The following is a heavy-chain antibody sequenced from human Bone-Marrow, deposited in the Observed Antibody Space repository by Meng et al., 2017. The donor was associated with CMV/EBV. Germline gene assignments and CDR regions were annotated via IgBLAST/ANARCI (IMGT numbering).Heavy chain of an antibody. Sequence: YSFASSWFGWVLQMPGQGLEWIGIIYPCDSDTRYSPSFQVQVTISADKSISTTYLQWSSLKASDTAMYYCARRYCSGGSCYTAFDYWGQGTLVTVSS. V-gene: IGHV5-51*01. CDR2: IYPCDSDT. J-gene: IGHJ4*02. CDR1: YSFASSW. D-gene: IGHD2-15*01. CDR3: ARRYCSGGSCYTAFDY.